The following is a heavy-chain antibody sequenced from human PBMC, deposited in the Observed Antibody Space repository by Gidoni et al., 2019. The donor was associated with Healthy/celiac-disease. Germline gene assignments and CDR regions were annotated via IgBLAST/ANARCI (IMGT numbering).Heavy chain of an antibody. CDR2: RKEDGREK. D-gene: IGHD2-8*02. V-gene: IGHV3-7*05. CDR1: GFTFSSYW. CDR3: ARELVVATGYFDL. J-gene: IGHJ2*01. Sequence: EVQLVESGGGLVQPGGSLRLSCAASGFTFSSYWMSWVRQAPGKGLEWVANRKEDGREKYYVDSVKGRFTISRDNAKNSLYLQMNSLRAEDTAVYYCARELVVATGYFDLWGRGTLVTVSS.